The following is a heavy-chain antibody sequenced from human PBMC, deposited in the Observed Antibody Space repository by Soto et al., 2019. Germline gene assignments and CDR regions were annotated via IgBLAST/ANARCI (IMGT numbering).Heavy chain of an antibody. J-gene: IGHJ5*02. D-gene: IGHD1-26*01. V-gene: IGHV3-23*01. Sequence: GGSLRLSCAASGFTFSSYAMSLVRQAPGKGLEWVSAISGSGGSTYYADSVKGRFTISRDNSKNTLYLQMNSLRAEDAAVYYCAKGANPSGSYNWFDPWGQGTLVTVSS. CDR3: AKGANPSGSYNWFDP. CDR1: GFTFSSYA. CDR2: ISGSGGST.